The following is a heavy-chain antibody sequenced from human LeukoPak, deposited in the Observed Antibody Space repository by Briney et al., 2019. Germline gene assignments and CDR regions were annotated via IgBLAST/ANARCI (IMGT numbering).Heavy chain of an antibody. CDR3: ANEYGSLHRFDR. V-gene: IGHV1-46*01. CDR2: INPSGGST. CDR1: GYTFTSYY. D-gene: IGHD6-6*01. J-gene: IGHJ5*02. Sequence: GASVKVSCKASGYTFTSYYMHWVRQAPGQGLEWMGIINPSGGSTSYAQKFQGRVTMTRDMSTSTVYMELSSLRSEDTAVYYCANEYGSLHRFDRWGQGTLVSVSS.